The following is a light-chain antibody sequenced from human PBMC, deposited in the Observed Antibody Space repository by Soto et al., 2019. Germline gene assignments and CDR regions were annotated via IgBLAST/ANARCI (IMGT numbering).Light chain of an antibody. CDR3: SSYTTSTTLVI. CDR2: DVS. V-gene: IGLV2-14*03. Sequence: QSVLTQPASVSGSPGQSTTISCSGTSSDIGAYNYVSWYQHFPGRAPKLIICDVSDRPSGVSNRFSGSKSGNTASLTFSGLQAEDEGVYYCSSYTTSTTLVIFGGGTKVTVL. CDR1: SSDIGAYNY. J-gene: IGLJ2*01.